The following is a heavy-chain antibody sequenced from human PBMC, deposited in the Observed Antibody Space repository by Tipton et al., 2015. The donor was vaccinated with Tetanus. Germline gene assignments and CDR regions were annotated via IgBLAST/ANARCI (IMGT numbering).Heavy chain of an antibody. V-gene: IGHV3-33*01. J-gene: IGHJ4*02. CDR3: ARERFLEGVGPVGS. CDR1: GFTFNGYG. Sequence: SLRLSCAASGFTFNGYGMHWVRQAPGKGLEWLALVWYDGSKQYYADSVKGRFTISRDNSKNTVDLQMNNLRDEDTAVYYCARERFLEGVGPVGSWGQGTLVAVSS. CDR2: VWYDGSKQ. D-gene: IGHD3-3*01.